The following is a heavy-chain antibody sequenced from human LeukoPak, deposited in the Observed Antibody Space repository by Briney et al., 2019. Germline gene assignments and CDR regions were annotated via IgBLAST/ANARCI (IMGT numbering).Heavy chain of an antibody. CDR1: GFTFSSYA. J-gene: IGHJ4*02. V-gene: IGHV3-30*04. CDR3: ERALPPYDSSGYFRY. D-gene: IGHD3-22*01. Sequence: GGSLRLSCAASGFTFSSYAMHWVRQAPGKGLEWVAVISYDGSNKYYAGSVKGRFTISRDNSKTTLYLQMNSPRAEDTAVYSCERALPPYDSSGYFRYWGQGTLVTVSS. CDR2: ISYDGSNK.